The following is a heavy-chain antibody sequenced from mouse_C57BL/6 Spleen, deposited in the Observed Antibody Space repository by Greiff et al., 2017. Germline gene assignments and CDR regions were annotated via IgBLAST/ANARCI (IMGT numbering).Heavy chain of an antibody. CDR1: GYTFTDYY. CDR2: INPNNGGT. CDR3: ARPYGTDYFDY. Sequence: EVQLQQSGPELVKPGASVKISCKASGYTFTDYYMNWVKQSHGKSLEWIGDINPNNGGTSYNQKFKGKATLTVDKSSSTAYMELRSLTSEDSAVYYCARPYGTDYFDYWGQGTTLTVSS. D-gene: IGHD1-1*01. V-gene: IGHV1-26*01. J-gene: IGHJ2*01.